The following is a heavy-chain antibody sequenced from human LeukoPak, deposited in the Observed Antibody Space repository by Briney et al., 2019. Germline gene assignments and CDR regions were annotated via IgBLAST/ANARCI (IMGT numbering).Heavy chain of an antibody. CDR3: ARLSPLGYCSGGSCPYYGMDV. CDR1: GFTFSSYS. Sequence: GVSLRLSCAASGFTFSSYSMNWVRQAPGKGLEWVSSISSSSSYIYYADSVKGRFTISRDNAKNSLYLQMNSLRAEDTAVYYCARLSPLGYCSGGSCPYYGMDVWGQGTTVTVSS. D-gene: IGHD2-15*01. J-gene: IGHJ6*02. V-gene: IGHV3-21*01. CDR2: ISSSSSYI.